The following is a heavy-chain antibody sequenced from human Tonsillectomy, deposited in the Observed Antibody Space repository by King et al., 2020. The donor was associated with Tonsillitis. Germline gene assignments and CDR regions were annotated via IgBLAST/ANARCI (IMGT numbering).Heavy chain of an antibody. CDR2: ISGSGGST. CDR1: GFTFSGYT. CDR3: AKVRGDFWSGYQYFDY. J-gene: IGHJ4*02. V-gene: IGHV3-23*04. D-gene: IGHD3-3*01. Sequence: VQLVESGGDLVLPGGSLRLSCAASGFTFSGYTMSWVRQAPGKGLEFVSFISGSGGSTYSADSVKGRVTLSRDNSKNTMYLQMNSLRAEDTAIYYCAKVRGDFWSGYQYFDYWGQGTLVTVSS.